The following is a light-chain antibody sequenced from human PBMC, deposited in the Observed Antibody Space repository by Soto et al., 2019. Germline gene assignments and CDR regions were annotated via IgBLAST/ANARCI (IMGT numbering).Light chain of an antibody. Sequence: EIVMTQSPVTLSVSPGERATLSCRASQFVSSNLAWYQQKPGQAPRLLIYGASTRATGIPARFSGSGSGTDFTLTISSLEPEGFAFYYCQQRYNWPPWTFGQGTKVDIK. CDR1: QFVSSN. J-gene: IGKJ1*01. V-gene: IGKV3-15*01. CDR3: QQRYNWPPWT. CDR2: GAS.